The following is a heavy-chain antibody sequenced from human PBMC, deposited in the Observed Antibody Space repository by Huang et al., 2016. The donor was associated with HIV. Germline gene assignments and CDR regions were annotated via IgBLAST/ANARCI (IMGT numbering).Heavy chain of an antibody. D-gene: IGHD6-13*01. CDR2: IYWDNEA. V-gene: IGHV2-5*02. CDR3: VHRLRYGKWYVDY. J-gene: IGHJ4*02. CDR1: GFSLTSSGVA. Sequence: QITLKESGPTLVKPTQTLTLTCPFSGFSLTSSGVAVGWIRQPPGKALEWLALIYWDNEARCRPTLKTRLTITKATPRNGVVLTMTNMDPVDTATYYGVHRLRYGKWYVDYWGQGVLVTVSS.